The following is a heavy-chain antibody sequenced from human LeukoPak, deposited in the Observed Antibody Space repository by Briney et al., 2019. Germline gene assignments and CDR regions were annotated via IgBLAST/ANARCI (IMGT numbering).Heavy chain of an antibody. D-gene: IGHD5-18*01. J-gene: IGHJ3*02. V-gene: IGHV4-59*01. Sequence: PSETLSLTCTVSGGSISSYYWSWIRQPPGKGLEWIGYIYYSGSTNYNPSLKSRVTISVDTSKNQFSLKLSSVTAADTAVYYCARDGVVDTAMVSVGAFDIWGQGTMVTVSS. CDR3: ARDGVVDTAMVSVGAFDI. CDR1: GGSISSYY. CDR2: IYYSGST.